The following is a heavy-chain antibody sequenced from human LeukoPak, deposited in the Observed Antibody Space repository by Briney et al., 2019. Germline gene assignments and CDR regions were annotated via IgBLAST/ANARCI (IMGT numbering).Heavy chain of an antibody. CDR3: ARLGDSAMVRYFDY. Sequence: PSETLSLTCTVSGGSISSYYWSWIRQPPGKGLEWIGYIYYSGSTNYNPSLKSRVTISVDTSKNQFSLKLSSVTAADTAVYYCARLGDSAMVRYFDYWGQGTLVTVSS. V-gene: IGHV4-59*01. J-gene: IGHJ4*02. D-gene: IGHD5-18*01. CDR1: GGSISSYY. CDR2: IYYSGST.